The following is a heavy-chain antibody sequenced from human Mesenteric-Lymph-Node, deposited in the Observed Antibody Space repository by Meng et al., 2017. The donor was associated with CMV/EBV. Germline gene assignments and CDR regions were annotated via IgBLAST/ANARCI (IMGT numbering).Heavy chain of an antibody. CDR3: ARGSSYDILTGYFDY. CDR1: VGSFRGYY. V-gene: IGHV4-34*02. D-gene: IGHD3-9*01. Sequence: QVALKQWGAGLLKPSGPLSVTSAVYVGSFRGYYCNWIRQSPEKGLEWIGEINHSGSTTYNPSFTSRIIISVDTSTNQISLNMSSVTAADTAVYYCARGSSYDILTGYFDYWGQGALVTVSS. CDR2: INHSGST. J-gene: IGHJ4*02.